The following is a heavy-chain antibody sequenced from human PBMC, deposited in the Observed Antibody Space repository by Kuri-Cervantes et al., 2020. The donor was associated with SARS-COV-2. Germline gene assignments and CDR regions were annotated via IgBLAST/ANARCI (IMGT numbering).Heavy chain of an antibody. CDR2: IYSADIT. CDR3: AKVGVTTDL. CDR1: GFTVSSNY. J-gene: IGHJ2*01. D-gene: IGHD4-11*01. Sequence: GESLKISCAASGFTVSSNYMSWVRQAPGKGLEWVSVIYSADITYYADSVKGRFTVSRDNSKNTLYLQMNSLRAEDTAVYYCAKVGVTTDLWGRGTLVTVSS. V-gene: IGHV3-53*05.